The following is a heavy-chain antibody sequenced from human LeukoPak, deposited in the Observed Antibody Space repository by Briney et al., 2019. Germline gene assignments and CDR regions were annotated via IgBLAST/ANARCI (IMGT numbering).Heavy chain of an antibody. CDR3: ARTELGSDPQEFDP. J-gene: IGHJ5*02. CDR2: ISSSSNYI. Sequence: PGGSLRLSCAASGFTFSSYSMNWVRQAPGKGLEWVSSISSSSNYIYYADSVKGRFTISRDNAKKSLFLQMNNLRADDTAIYYCARTELGSDPQEFDPWGQGTLVTVSS. D-gene: IGHD3-10*01. CDR1: GFTFSSYS. V-gene: IGHV3-21*01.